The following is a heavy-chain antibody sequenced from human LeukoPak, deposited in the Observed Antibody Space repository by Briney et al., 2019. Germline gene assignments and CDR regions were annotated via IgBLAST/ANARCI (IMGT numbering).Heavy chain of an antibody. CDR1: GGSFSGYY. CDR3: ARRLVTTKWFDP. CDR2: INHSGST. D-gene: IGHD4-17*01. Sequence: SETLSLTCAVYGGSFSGYYWSWIRQPPGKGLEWIGEINHSGSTNYNPSLKSRVTISVDTSKNQFSLKLSSMTAADTAVYYCARRLVTTKWFDPWGQGTLVTVSS. J-gene: IGHJ5*02. V-gene: IGHV4-34*01.